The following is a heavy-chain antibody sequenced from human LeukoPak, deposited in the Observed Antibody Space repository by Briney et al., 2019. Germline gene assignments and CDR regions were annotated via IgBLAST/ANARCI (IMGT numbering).Heavy chain of an antibody. V-gene: IGHV3-23*01. CDR1: GFTFSSYA. J-gene: IGHJ4*02. Sequence: GGSLRLSCAASGFTFSSYAMSWVRQAPGKGLEWVSAISGSGGSTYYADSVKGRFTISRDNSKDTLYLQMNSLRAEDTAVYYCAKPIAKNTAPDYWGQGTLVTVSS. CDR3: AKPIAKNTAPDY. D-gene: IGHD5-18*01. CDR2: ISGSGGST.